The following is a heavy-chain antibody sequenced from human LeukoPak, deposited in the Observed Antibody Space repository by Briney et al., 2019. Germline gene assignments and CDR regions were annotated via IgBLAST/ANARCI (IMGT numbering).Heavy chain of an antibody. D-gene: IGHD2-21*01. V-gene: IGHV1-69*05. Sequence: SVKVSCKASGGTFSSYAISWVRQAPGQGLEWMGGISPIFGTANYAQKFQGRVTITTDESTSTAYMELSSLRSEDTAVYYCARDTHCGGDCSPYFVDWGQGTLVTVSS. CDR2: ISPIFGTA. CDR1: GGTFSSYA. CDR3: ARDTHCGGDCSPYFVD. J-gene: IGHJ4*02.